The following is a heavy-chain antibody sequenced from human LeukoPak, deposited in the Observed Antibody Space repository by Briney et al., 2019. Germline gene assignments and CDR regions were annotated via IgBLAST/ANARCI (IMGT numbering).Heavy chain of an antibody. CDR2: IIPIFGTA. CDR1: GGTFSSYA. D-gene: IGHD3-22*01. CDR3: ASQGDYYDSRGDWFDP. V-gene: IGHV1-69*13. Sequence: GASVKVPCKASGGTFSSYAISWVRQAPGQGLEWMGGIIPIFGTANYAQKFQGRVTITADESTSTAYMELSSLRSEDTAVYYCASQGDYYDSRGDWFDPWGQGTLVTVSS. J-gene: IGHJ5*02.